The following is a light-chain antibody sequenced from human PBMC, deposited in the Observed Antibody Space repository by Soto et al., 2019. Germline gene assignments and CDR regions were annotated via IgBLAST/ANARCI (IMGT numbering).Light chain of an antibody. CDR3: SSYTSSNTYVV. Sequence: QSALTQPASVSGSPGQSITISCTGTNSDVGGYNYVSWYQQQPGKAPKLMISEVSNRPSGVSNRFSGSKSGNTASLTISGLQAEDEADYYCSSYTSSNTYVVFGGGTQLTVL. CDR2: EVS. J-gene: IGLJ2*01. V-gene: IGLV2-14*01. CDR1: NSDVGGYNY.